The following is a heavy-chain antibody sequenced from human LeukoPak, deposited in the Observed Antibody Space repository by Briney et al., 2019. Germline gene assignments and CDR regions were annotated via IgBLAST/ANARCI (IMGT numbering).Heavy chain of an antibody. CDR3: ARSGYSYGPFDY. V-gene: IGHV3-21*01. CDR2: ISSSSSYI. J-gene: IGHJ4*02. Sequence: GGSLRLSCAASGFTFSSYEMNWVRQAPGKGLEWVSSISSSSSYIYYADSVKGRFTISRDNAKNSLYLQMNSLRAEDTAVYYCARSGYSYGPFDYWGQGTLVTVSS. CDR1: GFTFSSYE. D-gene: IGHD5-18*01.